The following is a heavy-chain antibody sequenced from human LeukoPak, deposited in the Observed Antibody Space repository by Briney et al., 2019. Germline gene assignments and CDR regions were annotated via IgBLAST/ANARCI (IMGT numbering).Heavy chain of an antibody. V-gene: IGHV3-48*01. D-gene: IGHD5-12*01. Sequence: PGGSLRLSCAASGFTFSSYSTNWVRQAPGMGLEWISYISSSSSSIYYADSVKGRFTISRDNAKNSLYLQMSSLRAEDTAVYYCARDPYSGYDLQAFNYWGQGTLVTVSS. CDR2: ISSSSSSI. CDR1: GFTFSSYS. CDR3: ARDPYSGYDLQAFNY. J-gene: IGHJ4*02.